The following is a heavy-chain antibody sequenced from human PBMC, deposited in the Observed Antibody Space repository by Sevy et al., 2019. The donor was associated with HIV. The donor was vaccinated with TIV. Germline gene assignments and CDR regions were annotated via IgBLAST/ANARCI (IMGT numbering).Heavy chain of an antibody. J-gene: IGHJ5*02. CDR2: INHSGST. CDR1: GGSFSGYY. Sequence: SETLSLTCAVHGGSFSGYYGNWIRQPPGKGLEWIGEINHSGSTNYNPSLKSRVTISVDTSKNQFSLKLSSVTAADTAVYYCARSPPIVVVPGAPSWFDPWGQGTLVTVSS. D-gene: IGHD2-2*01. V-gene: IGHV4-34*01. CDR3: ARSPPIVVVPGAPSWFDP.